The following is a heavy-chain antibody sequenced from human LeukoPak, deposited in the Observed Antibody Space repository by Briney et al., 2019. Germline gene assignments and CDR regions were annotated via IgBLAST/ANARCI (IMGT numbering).Heavy chain of an antibody. CDR2: IYYGGST. Sequence: KPSETLSLTCTVSSGSISSGSYYWAWVRQPPGKGLEWIGSIYYGGSTYYNPSLKSRVTISVDTSKNQFSLKVRSVTAADTSVYYCARQVGYSSSSWWFDPWGQGTLVTVSS. CDR3: ARQVGYSSSSWWFDP. D-gene: IGHD6-6*01. CDR1: SGSISSGSYY. V-gene: IGHV4-39*01. J-gene: IGHJ5*02.